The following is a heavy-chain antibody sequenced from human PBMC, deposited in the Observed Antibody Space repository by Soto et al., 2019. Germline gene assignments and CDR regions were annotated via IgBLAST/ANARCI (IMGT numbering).Heavy chain of an antibody. J-gene: IGHJ6*02. Sequence: QVHLVESGGGVVQPGRSLRLSCTASGFSLTSFAVHWVRQAPGKGLEWVAVISYDGRSKYYIESVKGRFNISRDNFKNAMYMEIDKLRTEDTAVYYCERGRRLTMRCREFYYNLDVWGQGTTVSVSS. CDR2: ISYDGRSK. CDR3: ERGRRLTMRCREFYYNLDV. D-gene: IGHD3-10*01. CDR1: GFSLTSFA. V-gene: IGHV3-30*04.